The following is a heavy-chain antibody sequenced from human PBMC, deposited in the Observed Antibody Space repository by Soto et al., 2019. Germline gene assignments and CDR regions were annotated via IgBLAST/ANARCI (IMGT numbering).Heavy chain of an antibody. CDR3: ASDCSGGSFYPGMDV. Sequence: PGGSLRLPCAASGFNLKSYTNNWVRQAPGKPLEWLSSISSSGYIFSTDSVRGRFTIPRDNAKNLVYLQINSLRAEDTAVYFCASDCSGGSFYPGMDVSGQGATVTVSS. D-gene: IGHD2-15*01. CDR2: ISSSGYI. V-gene: IGHV3-21*01. CDR1: GFNLKSYT. J-gene: IGHJ6*02.